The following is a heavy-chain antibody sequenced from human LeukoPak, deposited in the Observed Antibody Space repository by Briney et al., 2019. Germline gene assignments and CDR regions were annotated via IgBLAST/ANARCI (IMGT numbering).Heavy chain of an antibody. CDR1: GFAFSSYS. CDR2: ISSSSSYI. D-gene: IGHD3-22*01. CDR3: ARDYYDSSGYYRGGDY. Sequence: GGSLRLSCAASGFAFSSYSMNWVRQAPGKGLEWVSSISSSSSYIYYADSVKGRFTISRDNAKNSLYLQMNSLRAEDTAVYYCARDYYDSSGYYRGGDYWGQGTLVTVSS. V-gene: IGHV3-21*01. J-gene: IGHJ4*02.